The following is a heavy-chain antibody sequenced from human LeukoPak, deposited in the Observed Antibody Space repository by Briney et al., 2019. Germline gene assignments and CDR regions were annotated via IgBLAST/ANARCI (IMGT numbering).Heavy chain of an antibody. J-gene: IGHJ4*02. D-gene: IGHD5-12*01. CDR2: IIPIFGTA. CDR3: ARLGVATTVDY. CDR1: GGTFSSYA. V-gene: IGHV1-69*13. Sequence: GASVKVSCKASGGTFSSYAISWVRQAPGQGLEWMGGIIPIFGTANYAQKFQGRVTITADESTSTAYMELSSLRSEDTAVYYCARLGVATTVDYWGQGTLLTVSS.